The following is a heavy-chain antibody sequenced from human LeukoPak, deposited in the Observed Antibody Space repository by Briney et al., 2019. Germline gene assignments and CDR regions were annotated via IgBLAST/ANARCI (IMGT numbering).Heavy chain of an antibody. CDR2: ISAYNGNT. CDR3: ARQRPPYGEDI. Sequence: GASVKVSCKASGYTFTSYGISWVRQAPGQGLEWMGWISAYNGNTNYAQKFQGRVTMTRDTSTSTVYMELSSLRSDDTAVYYCARQRPPYGEDIWGQGTMVTVSS. J-gene: IGHJ3*02. CDR1: GYTFTSYG. V-gene: IGHV1-18*01. D-gene: IGHD4-17*01.